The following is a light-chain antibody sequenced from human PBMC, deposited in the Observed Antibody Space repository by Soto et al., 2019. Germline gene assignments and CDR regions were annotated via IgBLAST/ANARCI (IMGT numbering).Light chain of an antibody. Sequence: DVVMTQSPLSLPVTLGQPASISCRSSQSLVSSDGNTFLNWFHQRPDQSPRRLIYKVSNRDSGVKDRFSGSGSGTDFTLKISRVEAEDVGVYYCMQGTHWPRTFGQGTKVEIK. CDR1: QSLVSSDGNTF. J-gene: IGKJ1*01. V-gene: IGKV2-30*01. CDR3: MQGTHWPRT. CDR2: KVS.